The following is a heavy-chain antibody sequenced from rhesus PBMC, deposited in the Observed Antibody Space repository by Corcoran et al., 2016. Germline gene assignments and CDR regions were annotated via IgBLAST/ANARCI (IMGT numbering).Heavy chain of an antibody. CDR3: TRSIVGTTHDGLDS. CDR1: GFPFSSYF. Sequence: DVQLVESGGGLVQPGGSLRLSCVVSGFPFSSYFMHWFLQAPGKGLEWVSVISESGGTIYYADSVKGRFTISRDNAKNSLFLQMNSLRAEDTAVYYCTRSIVGTTHDGLDSWGQGVVVTVSP. J-gene: IGHJ6*01. D-gene: IGHD1-44*01. V-gene: IGHV3S26*01. CDR2: ISESGGTI.